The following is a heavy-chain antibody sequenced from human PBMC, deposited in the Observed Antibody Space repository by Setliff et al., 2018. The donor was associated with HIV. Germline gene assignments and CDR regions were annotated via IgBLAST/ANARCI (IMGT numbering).Heavy chain of an antibody. V-gene: IGHV1-3*01. CDR2: INADNGNT. D-gene: IGHD1-1*01. CDR1: GYTFTNHL. Sequence: ASVKVSCKASGYTFTNHLLYWVRQAPGQRLEWMGWINADNGNTGYSQKFQGRVTITRDTSASTAYMELSNLTSQDTAVYYCARERATGKPPLLNWYFDLWGRGTLVTVSS. CDR3: ARERATGKPPLLNWYFDL. J-gene: IGHJ2*01.